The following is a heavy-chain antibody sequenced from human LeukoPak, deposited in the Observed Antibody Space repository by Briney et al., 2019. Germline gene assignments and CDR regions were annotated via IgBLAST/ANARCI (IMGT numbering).Heavy chain of an antibody. D-gene: IGHD4-17*01. CDR1: GGSFSGYY. CDR3: ARGGGYGDYPFDY. J-gene: IGHJ4*02. CDR2: IFTSGTT. V-gene: IGHV4-4*09. Sequence: SETLSLTCAVYGGSFSGYYWSWIRQPPGKGLEWIGYIFTSGTTHYNPSLKSRLTISLDTSNNHFSLRLSSVTAADTAVYYCARGGGYGDYPFDYWGQGTLVTVSS.